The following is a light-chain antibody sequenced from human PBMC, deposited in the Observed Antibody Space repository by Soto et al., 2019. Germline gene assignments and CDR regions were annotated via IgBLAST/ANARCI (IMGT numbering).Light chain of an antibody. CDR3: XQYNNWPT. CDR1: QSVSSN. V-gene: IGKV3-15*01. Sequence: EIVMTQSPATLSVSPGERATLSCRASQSVSSNLAWYQQKPGQAPRLLIYGASTRATGIPARFSGSGSGTXXXXXXXXXXXXXXAXXXXXQYNNWPTFGGGTKVEIK. CDR2: GAS. J-gene: IGKJ4*01.